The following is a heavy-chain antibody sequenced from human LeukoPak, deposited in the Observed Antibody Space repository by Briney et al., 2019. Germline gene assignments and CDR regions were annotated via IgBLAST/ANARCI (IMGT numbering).Heavy chain of an antibody. V-gene: IGHV5-51*01. CDR3: ARLGYCSSTSCYPGGRVPDSFDY. J-gene: IGHJ4*02. CDR1: GYSFTSSR. D-gene: IGHD2-2*01. CDR2: IYPGDSAN. Sequence: GESLQISFKGSGYSFTSSRIGWVPQMPGKGLEGMGIIYPGDSANRKSSVFEGQVTISADESISTAYLQCSSLKASDTAMYYCARLGYCSSTSCYPGGRVPDSFDYWGQGTLVTVSS.